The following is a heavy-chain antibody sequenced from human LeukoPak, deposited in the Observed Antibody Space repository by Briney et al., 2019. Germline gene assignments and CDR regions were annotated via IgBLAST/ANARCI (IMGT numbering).Heavy chain of an antibody. Sequence: SVKVSCKASGCTFSSYAISWVRQAPGQGLEWMGGILPIFGTANYAQKFQGRVTITAAESTTTAYVELSSLRSEDTAVYYCATERYSGYIDYWGQGTLVTVSS. CDR2: ILPIFGTA. CDR1: GCTFSSYA. D-gene: IGHD1-26*01. V-gene: IGHV1-69*13. J-gene: IGHJ4*02. CDR3: ATERYSGYIDY.